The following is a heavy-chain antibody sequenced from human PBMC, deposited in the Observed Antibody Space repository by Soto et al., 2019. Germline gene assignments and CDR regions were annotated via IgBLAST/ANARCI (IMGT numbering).Heavy chain of an antibody. V-gene: IGHV1-69*13. CDR3: ARDLTILTMVRGVTYYYYYGMDV. CDR1: GVTFSSYA. Sequence: GASAKASWKASGVTFSSYAISWVRQAPGQGPEWMGVIIPIFGTANYAQKFQGRVTITADESTSTAYMELSSLRSEDTAVYYCARDLTILTMVRGVTYYYYYGMDVWGQGTTVTVSS. J-gene: IGHJ6*02. D-gene: IGHD3-10*01. CDR2: IIPIFGTA.